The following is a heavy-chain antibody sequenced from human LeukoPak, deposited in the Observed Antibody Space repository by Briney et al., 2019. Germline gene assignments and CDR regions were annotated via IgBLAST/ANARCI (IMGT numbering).Heavy chain of an antibody. CDR1: GGSFSGYY. V-gene: IGHV4-34*01. CDR2: INHSGST. Sequence: SETLSLTCAVYGGSFSGYYWSWIRQPPGKGLEWIGEINHSGSTNYNPSLKSRVTISVDTSKNQFSLKLSSATAADTAVYYCARGLLLWFEESHHFDYWGQGTLVTVSS. J-gene: IGHJ4*02. CDR3: ARGLLLWFEESHHFDY. D-gene: IGHD3-10*01.